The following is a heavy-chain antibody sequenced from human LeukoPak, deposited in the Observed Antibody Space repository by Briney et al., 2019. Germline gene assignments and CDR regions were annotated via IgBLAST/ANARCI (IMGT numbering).Heavy chain of an antibody. CDR3: ASLTYYFDSSGYYPGYFQH. V-gene: IGHV3-11*03. CDR1: GFTFSDYY. J-gene: IGHJ1*01. CDR2: FSSSNSYT. D-gene: IGHD3-22*01. Sequence: GGSLRLSCAASGFTFSDYYMSWIHQAPGKGLEWVSYFSSSNSYTNYADSVKGRFYADSVKGRFTISRDNAKNSLYLQMNSLRAEDTAVYYCASLTYYFDSSGYYPGYFQHWGQGTLVTVSS.